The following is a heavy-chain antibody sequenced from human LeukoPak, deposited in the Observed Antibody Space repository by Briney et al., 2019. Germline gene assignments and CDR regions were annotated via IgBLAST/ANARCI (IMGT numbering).Heavy chain of an antibody. J-gene: IGHJ5*02. V-gene: IGHV3-23*01. CDR3: TKDPNGDYIGAFDP. Sequence: GGSLRLSCAASGFSFSSFAMTRVRQAPGKGLEWVSSITGGHYATYNTDSVKGRFTISRDNAKNTLYLQMNSLRADDTAIYYCTKDPNGDYIGAFDPWGQGTLVTVSS. CDR2: ITGGHYAT. D-gene: IGHD4-17*01. CDR1: GFSFSSFA.